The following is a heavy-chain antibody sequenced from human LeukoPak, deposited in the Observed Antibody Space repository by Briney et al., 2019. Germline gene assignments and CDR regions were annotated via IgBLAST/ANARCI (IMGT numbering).Heavy chain of an antibody. Sequence: SQTLSLTCTVSGGSISSGGYYWSWIRQHPGKGLEWIGYIYYSGSTYYNPSLKSRVTMSVDTSKNQFSLKLSSVTAADTAVYYCARGIFPYDFWSGFPYTQTDAFDIWGQGTMVTVSS. V-gene: IGHV4-31*03. CDR2: IYYSGST. J-gene: IGHJ3*02. D-gene: IGHD3-3*01. CDR3: ARGIFPYDFWSGFPYTQTDAFDI. CDR1: GGSISSGGYY.